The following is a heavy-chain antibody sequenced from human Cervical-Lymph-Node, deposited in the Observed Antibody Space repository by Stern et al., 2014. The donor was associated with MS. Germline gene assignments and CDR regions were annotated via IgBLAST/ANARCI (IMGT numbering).Heavy chain of an antibody. CDR2: SNSVSTNI. Sequence: EVQLVESGGGSVQPGGSLRLSCAASGFAFSSYAMTWVRQAPGKGLEWVSYSNSVSTNIFYADSVKGRFTITRANAKNSLYLQLNRLTADDTALYYCARAVATRGSDYWGQGTLVAVSS. V-gene: IGHV3-48*01. CDR3: ARAVATRGSDY. CDR1: GFAFSSYA. J-gene: IGHJ4*02. D-gene: IGHD4-23*01.